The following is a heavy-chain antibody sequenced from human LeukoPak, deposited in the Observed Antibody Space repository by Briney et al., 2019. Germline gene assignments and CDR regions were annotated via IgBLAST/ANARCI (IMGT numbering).Heavy chain of an antibody. CDR2: IYYSGST. CDR1: GGSISGYY. CDR3: ARLRGNYFPDY. Sequence: PSETLSLTSAVSGGSISGYYWSWIRQPPGKGLEWIGYIYYSGSTNYNPSLKSRVTISVDTSKNQFSLNLSSVTAADTAVYYCARLRGNYFPDYWGQGTLVTVSS. J-gene: IGHJ4*02. V-gene: IGHV4-59*01. D-gene: IGHD4-11*01.